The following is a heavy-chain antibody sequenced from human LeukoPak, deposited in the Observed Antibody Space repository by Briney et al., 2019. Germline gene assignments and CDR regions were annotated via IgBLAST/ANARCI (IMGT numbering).Heavy chain of an antibody. CDR3: AGPNGPRWLASGFDY. D-gene: IGHD6-19*01. CDR1: GFTFSSYA. V-gene: IGHV3-30*04. CDR2: ISYDGSNK. J-gene: IGHJ4*02. Sequence: GGSLRLSCAASGFTFSSYAMHWVRQAPGKGLEWVAVISYDGSNKYYADSVKGRFTISRDNSKNTLYLQVNSLRAEDTAVYYCAGPNGPRWLASGFDYWGQGTLVTVSS.